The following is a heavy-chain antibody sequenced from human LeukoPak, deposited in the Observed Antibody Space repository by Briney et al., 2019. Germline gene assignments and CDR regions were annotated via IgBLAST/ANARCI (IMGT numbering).Heavy chain of an antibody. J-gene: IGHJ4*02. Sequence: GSLRLSCAASGFTFSSYEMNWVRQAPGKGLEWVSYISGSGSTIYYADSVKGRFTISRDNAKNSLYLQMNSLRAEDTAVYYCASPPPSYSSGWYQRYWGQGTLVTVSS. CDR3: ASPPPSYSSGWYQRY. D-gene: IGHD6-19*01. CDR1: GFTFSSYE. V-gene: IGHV3-48*03. CDR2: ISGSGSTI.